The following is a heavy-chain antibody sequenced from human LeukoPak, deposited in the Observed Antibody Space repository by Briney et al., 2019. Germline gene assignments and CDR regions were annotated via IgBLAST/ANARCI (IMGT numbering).Heavy chain of an antibody. CDR3: ARAVTPYYYGMDV. Sequence: SETLSLTCAVSGGSISSSNWWSWVRQPPGEGLEWIGEIYHSGSTNYNPSLKSRVTISVDKSKNQFSLKLSSVTAADTAVYYCARAVTPYYYGMDVWGQGTTVTVSS. D-gene: IGHD4-17*01. CDR1: GGSISSSNW. CDR2: IYHSGST. J-gene: IGHJ6*02. V-gene: IGHV4-4*02.